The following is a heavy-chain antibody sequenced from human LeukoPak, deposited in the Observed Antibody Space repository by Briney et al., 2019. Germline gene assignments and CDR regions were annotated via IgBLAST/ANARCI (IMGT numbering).Heavy chain of an antibody. CDR2: IYYSGST. D-gene: IGHD6-13*01. CDR1: GGSFSGYY. V-gene: IGHV4-39*01. CDR3: ARNRWGSSWYEDAFDI. Sequence: SETLSLTCAVYGGSFSGYYWGWIRQPPGKGLEWIGSIYYSGSTYYNPSLKSRITISVDTSKNQFSLKLSSVTAADTAVYYCARNRWGSSWYEDAFDIWGQGTMVTVSS. J-gene: IGHJ3*02.